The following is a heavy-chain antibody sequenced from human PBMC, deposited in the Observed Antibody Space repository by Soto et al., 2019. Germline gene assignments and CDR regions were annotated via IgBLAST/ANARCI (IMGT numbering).Heavy chain of an antibody. CDR3: SKWHTMDS. CDR2: ISRTGST. J-gene: IGHJ1*01. Sequence: PETLLVTCTVSGGSIDSSNWWTWARQTPGKGLEWIGEISRTGSTNYNPSLGGRVTMSVDRSNNQFFLKVNSVIAADTAVYYCSKWHTMDSCGQGILVIVSS. D-gene: IGHD3-10*01. V-gene: IGHV4-4*03. CDR1: GGSIDSSNW.